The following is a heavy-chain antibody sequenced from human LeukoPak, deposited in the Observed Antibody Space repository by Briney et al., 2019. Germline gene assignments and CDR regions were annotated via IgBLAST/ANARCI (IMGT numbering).Heavy chain of an antibody. CDR1: GFTFNNYV. Sequence: PGGSPRLSCAASGFTFNNYVMSWVRQAPGKGLEWVSTINGGGYNTYYADSVKGRFTISRDNSKNTLSLQVNTLRAEDTAVYYCARASGIYGSGWYFDYWGQRTLVTVSS. CDR3: ARASGIYGSGWYFDY. D-gene: IGHD6-19*01. V-gene: IGHV3-23*01. J-gene: IGHJ4*02. CDR2: INGGGYNT.